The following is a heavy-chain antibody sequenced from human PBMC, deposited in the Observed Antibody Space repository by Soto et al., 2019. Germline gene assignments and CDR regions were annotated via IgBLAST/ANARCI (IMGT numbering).Heavy chain of an antibody. CDR2: ISPDGNKA. CDR3: VRGPSHGAFDI. J-gene: IGHJ3*02. V-gene: IGHV3-30-3*01. CDR1: GSTFSSYD. Sequence: QVQLVESGGDVVQPGRSLRLSCAASGSTFSSYDIHWVRQAPGKGLEWVAHISPDGNKAYYADSVKGRFIISRDNARNTVYLQVNSLRPEDTAVSHCVRGPSHGAFDIWGQGTLVTVSS.